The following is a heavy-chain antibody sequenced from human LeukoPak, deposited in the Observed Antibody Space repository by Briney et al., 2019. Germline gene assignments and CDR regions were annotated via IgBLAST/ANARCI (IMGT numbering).Heavy chain of an antibody. D-gene: IGHD3-22*01. V-gene: IGHV4-59*01. Sequence: SETLSLTCTVSGGSISSYYWSWIRQPPGKGLEWIGYIYYSGSTNYNPSLKSRVTISVDTSENQFSLKLSSVTAADTAVYYCARVSSGYYYVYDYWGQGTLVTVSS. CDR3: ARVSSGYYYVYDY. CDR2: IYYSGST. CDR1: GGSISSYY. J-gene: IGHJ4*02.